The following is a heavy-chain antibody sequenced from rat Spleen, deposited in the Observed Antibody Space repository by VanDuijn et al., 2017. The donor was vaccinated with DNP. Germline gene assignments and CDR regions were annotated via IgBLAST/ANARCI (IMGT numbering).Heavy chain of an antibody. Sequence: EVLLQESGPGLVKPSQSLSLTCSVTFYSITSSNKWNWIRKFPENKLDWMGYINSAGSTNYNPSLKSRISITRDTSKNQFFLRVNSVTTEDTATYYCASLWTLAYWGQGTLVTVSS. CDR2: INSAGST. CDR1: FYSITSSNK. J-gene: IGHJ3*01. D-gene: IGHD1-3*01. CDR3: ASLWTLAY. V-gene: IGHV3-3*01.